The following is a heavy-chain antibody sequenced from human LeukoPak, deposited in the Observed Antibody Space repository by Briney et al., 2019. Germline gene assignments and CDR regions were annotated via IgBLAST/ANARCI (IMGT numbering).Heavy chain of an antibody. J-gene: IGHJ5*02. V-gene: IGHV3-23*01. CDR1: GFTFSSYA. CDR2: ISGSGGST. D-gene: IGHD1-14*01. Sequence: PGGSLRLSCAASGFTFSSYAMSWVRQAPGKGLEWVSAISGSGGSTYYADSVKGRFTISRDNSKNTLYLQMNSLRAEDTAVYYCAKASWITGHGPEWFDPWGQGTMVSVSS. CDR3: AKASWITGHGPEWFDP.